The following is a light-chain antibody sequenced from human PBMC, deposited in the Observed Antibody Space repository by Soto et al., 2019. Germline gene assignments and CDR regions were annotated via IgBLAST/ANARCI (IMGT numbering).Light chain of an antibody. CDR2: EVS. V-gene: IGLV2-14*01. CDR3: SSYTSSGTLV. CDR1: SNDVGGYKF. Sequence: QSALAQSASVSGSPGQSITISCTGTSNDVGGYKFVSWYQQHPGKAPKLMIYEVSNRPSGVSNRFSGSKSGYMASLTISGLQAEDEADYYCSSYTSSGTLVFGAGTKVTVL. J-gene: IGLJ1*01.